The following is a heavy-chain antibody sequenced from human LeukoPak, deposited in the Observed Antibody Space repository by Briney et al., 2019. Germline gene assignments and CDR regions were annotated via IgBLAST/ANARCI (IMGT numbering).Heavy chain of an antibody. CDR1: GGTFSSYA. V-gene: IGHV1-69*13. CDR2: TIPIFGTA. J-gene: IGHJ6*02. D-gene: IGHD1-26*01. CDR3: ARARDSGSYGDYYYYGMDV. Sequence: GASVTVSCKSSGGTFSSYAISWVRQAPGQGLEWMGGTIPIFGTANYAQKFQGRVTITADESTSTAYMELSSLRSEDTAVYYCARARDSGSYGDYYYYGMDVWGQGTTVTVSS.